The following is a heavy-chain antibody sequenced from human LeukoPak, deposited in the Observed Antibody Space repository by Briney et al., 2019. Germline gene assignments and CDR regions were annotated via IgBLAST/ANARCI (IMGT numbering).Heavy chain of an antibody. J-gene: IGHJ4*02. CDR1: GGSISSSSYY. CDR2: IYYSGST. D-gene: IGHD3-16*02. Sequence: PSETLSLTCTVSGGSISSSSYYWGWLRQPPGKGLEWLGSIYYSGSTYYNPSLKSRVTISVDTPKNQFSLKLSSVTAADTAVYYCARRGMITFGGVIAGLDYWGQGTLVTVSS. CDR3: ARRGMITFGGVIAGLDY. V-gene: IGHV4-39*01.